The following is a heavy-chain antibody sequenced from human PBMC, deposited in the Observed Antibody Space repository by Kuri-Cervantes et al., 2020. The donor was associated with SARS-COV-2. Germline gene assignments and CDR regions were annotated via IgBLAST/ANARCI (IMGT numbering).Heavy chain of an antibody. CDR1: GGSISSGGYS. CDR2: IYYSGST. CDR3: ARGGLEWLLFWFDP. D-gene: IGHD3-3*01. V-gene: IGHV4-61*08. Sequence: SETLSLTCAVSGGSISSGGYSRSWIRQPPGKGLEWIGYIYYSGSTNYNPSLMSRVTISVDTSKNQFSLKLSSVTAADTAVYYCARGGLEWLLFWFDPWGQGTLVTVSS. J-gene: IGHJ5*02.